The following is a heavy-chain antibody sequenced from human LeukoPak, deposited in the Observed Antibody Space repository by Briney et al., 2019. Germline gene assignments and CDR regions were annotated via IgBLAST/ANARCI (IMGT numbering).Heavy chain of an antibody. D-gene: IGHD2-15*01. V-gene: IGHV1-18*01. CDR1: GYTFTSYG. CDR2: ISTYNGNT. J-gene: IGHJ5*02. Sequence: GASLKVSCKASGYTFTSYGISWVRQAPGQGLEWMGWISTYNGNTNYAQKLQGRVTMTTDTSTSTAYMELRSLRSDDTAVYYCARGDDCSGGSCFLGFDPWGQGTLVTVSS. CDR3: ARGDDCSGGSCFLGFDP.